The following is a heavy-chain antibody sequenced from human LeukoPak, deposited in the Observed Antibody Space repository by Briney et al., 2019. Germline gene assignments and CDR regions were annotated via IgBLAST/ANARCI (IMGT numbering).Heavy chain of an antibody. CDR3: AGGPYSRGAFDI. V-gene: IGHV4-4*07. CDR2: IYTSGST. D-gene: IGHD6-13*01. CDR1: GGSISSYY. Sequence: SETLSLTCTVSGGSISSYYWSWIRQPAGKGLEWIGRIYTSGSTNYNPSLKSRVTMSVDTSKNQFSLKLSSVAAADTAVYYCAGGPYSRGAFDIWGQGTMVTVSS. J-gene: IGHJ3*02.